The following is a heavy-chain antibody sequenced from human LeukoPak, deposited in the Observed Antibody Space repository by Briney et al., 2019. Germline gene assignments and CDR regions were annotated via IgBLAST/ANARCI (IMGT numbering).Heavy chain of an antibody. CDR1: GYTFTSYY. J-gene: IGHJ4*02. CDR2: INPSGGST. Sequence: ASVKVSCKASGYTFTSYYMHWVRQAPGQGLEWMGIINPSGGSTSYAQKFQGRVTMTRDMSTSTVYMELSSLRSEDTAVYYCARVSAYCSSTSCWDDYWGRGTLVTVSS. D-gene: IGHD2-2*01. V-gene: IGHV1-46*01. CDR3: ARVSAYCSSTSCWDDY.